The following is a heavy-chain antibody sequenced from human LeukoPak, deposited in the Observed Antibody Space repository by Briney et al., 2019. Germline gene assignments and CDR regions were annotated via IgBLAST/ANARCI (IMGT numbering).Heavy chain of an antibody. D-gene: IGHD1-26*01. J-gene: IGHJ3*02. CDR2: IIPIFGTA. CDR1: GGTFSSYA. Sequence: ASVKASCKASGGTFSSYAISWVRQAPGQGLEWMGGIIPIFGTANYAQKFQGRVTITTDESTSTAYMELSSLRSEDTAVYYCAREGIVGATDAFDIWGQGTMVTVSS. V-gene: IGHV1-69*05. CDR3: AREGIVGATDAFDI.